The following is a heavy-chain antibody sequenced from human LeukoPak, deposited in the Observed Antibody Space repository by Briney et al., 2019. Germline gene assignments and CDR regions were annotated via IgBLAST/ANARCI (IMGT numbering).Heavy chain of an antibody. D-gene: IGHD3-16*01. CDR3: ARIGGGGFYDY. Sequence: PGGSLRLFCAASGFTFSSYSMHWVRQAPGKGLEYVSAISANGGDTYYANSVKDRFTISRDNSKNTLYLQMGSLRAEDMAVYYCARIGGGGFYDYWGQGTLVTVSS. V-gene: IGHV3-64*01. J-gene: IGHJ4*02. CDR2: ISANGGDT. CDR1: GFTFSSYS.